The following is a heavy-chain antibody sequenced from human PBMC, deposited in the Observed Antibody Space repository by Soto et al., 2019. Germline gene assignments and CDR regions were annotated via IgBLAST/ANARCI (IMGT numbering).Heavy chain of an antibody. CDR3: AKTPRTYYYGSGSYFIPRFDY. CDR1: GFTFSSYG. CDR2: ISYDGSNK. D-gene: IGHD3-10*01. V-gene: IGHV3-30*18. Sequence: GGSLRLSCAASGFTFSSYGMHWVRQAPGKGLEWVAVISYDGSNKYYADSVKGRFTISRDNSKNTLYLQMNSLRAEDTAVYYCAKTPRTYYYGSGSYFIPRFDYWGQGTLVTVSS. J-gene: IGHJ4*02.